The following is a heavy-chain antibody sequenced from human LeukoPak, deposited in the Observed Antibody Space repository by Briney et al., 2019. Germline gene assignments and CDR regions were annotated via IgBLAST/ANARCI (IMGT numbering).Heavy chain of an antibody. V-gene: IGHV1-8*02. CDR2: MNPNSGNT. J-gene: IGHJ5*02. Sequence: ASVKVSFKASGYTFTSYDINWVRQATGQGLEWMGWMNPNSGNTGYAQKFQGRVTITRNTAISTDYMEVSRLRSEDTAVYYCARVVCFGDTLGFDPWGQGTLVTVSS. CDR1: GYTFTSYD. D-gene: IGHD3-10*01. CDR3: ARVVCFGDTLGFDP.